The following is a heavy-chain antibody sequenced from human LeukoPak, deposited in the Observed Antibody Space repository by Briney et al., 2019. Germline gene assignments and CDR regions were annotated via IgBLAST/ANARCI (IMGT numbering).Heavy chain of an antibody. Sequence: PSETLSLTCTVSGGSISSYYWSWIRQPPGKGLEWIGYIYYSGSTNYNPSLKSRVTISVDTSKNQFSLKLSSVTAADTAVYYCARGEKYYYDSSGYYEDAFDIWGQGTMVTVSS. V-gene: IGHV4-59*08. CDR2: IYYSGST. J-gene: IGHJ3*02. CDR3: ARGEKYYYDSSGYYEDAFDI. D-gene: IGHD3-22*01. CDR1: GGSISSYY.